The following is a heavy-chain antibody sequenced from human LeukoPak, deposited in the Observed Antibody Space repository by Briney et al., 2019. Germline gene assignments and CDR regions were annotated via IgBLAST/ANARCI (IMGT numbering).Heavy chain of an antibody. CDR3: ARDPGLAAAETGFDY. Sequence: GGSLRLSCAASGFTFSSYGMHWVRQAPGKGLEWVAVIWYDGSNKYYADSVKGRFTISRDNSKNTLYLQMSSLRSEDTAVYYCARDPGLAAAETGFDYWGQGTLVTVSS. V-gene: IGHV3-33*01. D-gene: IGHD6-13*01. J-gene: IGHJ4*02. CDR2: IWYDGSNK. CDR1: GFTFSSYG.